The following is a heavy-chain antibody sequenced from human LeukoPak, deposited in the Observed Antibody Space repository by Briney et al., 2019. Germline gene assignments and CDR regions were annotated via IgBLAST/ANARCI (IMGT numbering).Heavy chain of an antibody. Sequence: SETLSPTCAVYGGSFSGYYWSWIRQPPGKGLEWIGEINHSGSTNYNPSLKSRVTISVDTSKNQFSLKLSSVTAADTAVYYCARIAVAGTGMVAFDIWGQGTMVTVSS. CDR1: GGSFSGYY. CDR2: INHSGST. J-gene: IGHJ3*02. D-gene: IGHD6-19*01. V-gene: IGHV4-34*01. CDR3: ARIAVAGTGMVAFDI.